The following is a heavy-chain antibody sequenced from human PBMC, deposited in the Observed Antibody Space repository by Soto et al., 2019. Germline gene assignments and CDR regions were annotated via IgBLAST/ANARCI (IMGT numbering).Heavy chain of an antibody. CDR3: ARGRVGTAYFDY. V-gene: IGHV3-48*02. CDR2: VTSSSSTI. Sequence: EVQLVESGGGLVQPGGSLRLSCAASGFTFTSNSMNWVRQAPGKGLEWISYVTSSSSTIYYADSVKGRFTISRDNAKNSVYLQMNSRRDEDMAVYYCARGRVGTAYFDYWGQG. CDR1: GFTFTSNS. J-gene: IGHJ4*02. D-gene: IGHD2-21*02.